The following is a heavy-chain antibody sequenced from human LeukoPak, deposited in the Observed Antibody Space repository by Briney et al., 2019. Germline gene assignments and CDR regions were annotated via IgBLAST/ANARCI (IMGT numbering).Heavy chain of an antibody. CDR1: GGSISSHY. Sequence: PSETLSLTCTVSGGSISSHYWSWIRQPPGKGLEWIGYIYYSGSTNYNPSLKSRVTISVDTSKNQFSLKLSSVIAADTAVYYCAREGAQDGYSYFDYWGQGTLVTVSS. D-gene: IGHD5-24*01. V-gene: IGHV4-59*11. J-gene: IGHJ4*02. CDR3: AREGAQDGYSYFDY. CDR2: IYYSGST.